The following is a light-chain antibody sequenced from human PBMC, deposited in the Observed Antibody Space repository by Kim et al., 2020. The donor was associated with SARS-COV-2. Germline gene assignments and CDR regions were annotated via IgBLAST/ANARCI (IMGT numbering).Light chain of an antibody. CDR2: GKN. Sequence: VALGQTVRITCQGDSLRSYYASWYQQKPGQAPLLVIYGKNNRPSGIPDRFSGSSSGNTASLTITGTQAGDEADYYCNSRDSNANVVIGGGTQLTVL. J-gene: IGLJ2*01. V-gene: IGLV3-19*01. CDR3: NSRDSNANVV. CDR1: SLRSYY.